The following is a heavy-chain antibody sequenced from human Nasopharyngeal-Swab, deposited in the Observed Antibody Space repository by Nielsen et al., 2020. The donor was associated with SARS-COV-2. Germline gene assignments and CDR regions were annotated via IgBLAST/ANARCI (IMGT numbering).Heavy chain of an antibody. V-gene: IGHV3-21*01. CDR1: GFTFSLYT. D-gene: IGHD3-10*01. CDR3: ARSAVGIRGVLDK. CDR2: ISSTGDYI. J-gene: IGHJ3*02. Sequence: GGSLRLSCAASGFTFSLYTMNWVRQAPGKGLEWVSAISSTGDYIYYAASVKGRFTISRDNAKNSVYLQMNSLGGDDTAVYYCARSAVGIRGVLDKWGPGTKVTVSP.